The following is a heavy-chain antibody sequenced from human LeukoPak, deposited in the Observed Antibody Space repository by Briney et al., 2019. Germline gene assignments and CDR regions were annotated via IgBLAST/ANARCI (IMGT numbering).Heavy chain of an antibody. J-gene: IGHJ4*02. Sequence: GGSLRLSCAASGFSFSSYAMSWVRQAPGKGLEWVSSISGSGDNTYYAESVKGRFTISRDNSKNTLFLQMNSLRAEDAAVFYCAKRSGYTTGWFFDFWGQGTLVTVSS. V-gene: IGHV3-23*01. CDR3: AKRSGYTTGWFFDF. CDR2: ISGSGDNT. CDR1: GFSFSSYA. D-gene: IGHD6-19*01.